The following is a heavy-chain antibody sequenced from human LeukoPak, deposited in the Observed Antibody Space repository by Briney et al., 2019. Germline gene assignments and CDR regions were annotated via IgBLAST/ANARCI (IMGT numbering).Heavy chain of an antibody. CDR2: IRNRVNDYIT. J-gene: IGHJ2*01. Sequence: PGGSLRLSCAASGFTFSDHYMDWIRQAPGKGLEWVGRIRNRVNDYITEYAASVKDRFTISRDDSKNLLFLQMNRLKSEDTAMYYCARPASGGSSDRFFDLWGRGALVTVSS. CDR1: GFTFSDHY. D-gene: IGHD2-15*01. CDR3: ARPASGGSSDRFFDL. V-gene: IGHV3-72*01.